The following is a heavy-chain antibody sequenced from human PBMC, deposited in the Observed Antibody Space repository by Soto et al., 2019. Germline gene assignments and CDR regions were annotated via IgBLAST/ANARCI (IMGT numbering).Heavy chain of an antibody. Sequence: EVQLVESGGGWATPGGSLRLSCAASGFIFRNDWMNWVRQAPGKGLEWVARIKTKIEGGTTDYAAPVQGRFFISRDDSQNTLFLQMNSLQTEDTAVYYCMTHAYINGRGHWGQGTLVTVAP. J-gene: IGHJ4*02. D-gene: IGHD5-18*01. V-gene: IGHV3-15*01. CDR1: GFIFRNDW. CDR2: IKTKIEGGTT. CDR3: MTHAYINGRGH.